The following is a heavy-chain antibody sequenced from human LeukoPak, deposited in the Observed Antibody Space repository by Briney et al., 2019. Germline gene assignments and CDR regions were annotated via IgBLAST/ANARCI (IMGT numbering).Heavy chain of an antibody. J-gene: IGHJ3*01. D-gene: IGHD2-8*01. CDR1: GYTFTNYY. Sequence: GASVKVSCKASGYTFTNYYIHWVRQAPGQGPEWMGVINPSGGNTDYAQKFQGRVTMTRDPSTTTVYMDLSSLRSEDTAVYYCARPLAPVMLNDFDLWGQGTMVTV. CDR3: ARPLAPVMLNDFDL. CDR2: INPSGGNT. V-gene: IGHV1-46*01.